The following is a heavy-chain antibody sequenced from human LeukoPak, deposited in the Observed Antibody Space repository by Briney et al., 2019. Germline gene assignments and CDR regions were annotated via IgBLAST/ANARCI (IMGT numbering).Heavy chain of an antibody. Sequence: GGSLRLSCAASGFTFIDYDMPWVRQVIGKGLEWVSAIGFRGDTHYSGSVKSRFTISRENAESSLYLQMNSLRAEDTAVYYCARGGIQVSGIDEFDYWGQGTLVTVSS. CDR1: GFTFIDYD. D-gene: IGHD6-19*01. V-gene: IGHV3-13*01. J-gene: IGHJ4*02. CDR2: IGFRGDT. CDR3: ARGGIQVSGIDEFDY.